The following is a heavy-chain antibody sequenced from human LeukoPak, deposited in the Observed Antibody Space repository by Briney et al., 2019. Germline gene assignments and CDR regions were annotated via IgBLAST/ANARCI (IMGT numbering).Heavy chain of an antibody. Sequence: SETLSLTCTVSRGSISNYYWNWIRQPPGKGLEWIGYIYYTGSTDYNPSLKSRVTISVDTSKNQFSLKLPSVTTADTAVYYCARDGRYYASGSGAFDIWGQGTAITVSS. CDR3: ARDGRYYASGSGAFDI. V-gene: IGHV4-59*01. CDR1: RGSISNYY. D-gene: IGHD3-10*01. CDR2: IYYTGST. J-gene: IGHJ3*02.